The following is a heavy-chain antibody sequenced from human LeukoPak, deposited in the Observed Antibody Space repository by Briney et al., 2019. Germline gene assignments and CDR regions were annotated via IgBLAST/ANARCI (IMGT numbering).Heavy chain of an antibody. CDR3: AKYSSSPHFDS. CDR1: GYSISSGYY. J-gene: IGHJ4*02. V-gene: IGHV4-38-2*01. CDR2: IYHSGST. D-gene: IGHD6-6*01. Sequence: SETLSLTCAVSGYSISSGYYLGWIRQPPGRGLEWIGSIYHSGSTYYNPSLKSRVTISVDTSKNQFSLKLSSVTAADTAVYYCAKYSSSPHFDSWGQGTLVTVSS.